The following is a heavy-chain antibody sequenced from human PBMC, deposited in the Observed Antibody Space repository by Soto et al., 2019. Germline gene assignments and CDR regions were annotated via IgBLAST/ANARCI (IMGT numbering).Heavy chain of an antibody. V-gene: IGHV4-38-2*02. D-gene: IGHD3-3*01. CDR1: GFFISSGNY. CDR3: ARESLDYDFWSGSPYYYYGMDV. CDR2: IFHGGNT. Sequence: PSESLSLTCAVSGFFISSGNYWGWIRKPPGKGLEWIGSIFHGGNTYYNPSLKSRVTISVDTSKNQFSLKLSSVTAADTAVYYCARESLDYDFWSGSPYYYYGMDVWGQGTTVTVSS. J-gene: IGHJ6*02.